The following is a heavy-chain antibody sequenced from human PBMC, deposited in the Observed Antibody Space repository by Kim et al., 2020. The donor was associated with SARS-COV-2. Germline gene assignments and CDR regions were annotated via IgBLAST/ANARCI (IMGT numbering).Heavy chain of an antibody. J-gene: IGHJ5*02. CDR2: IYHSGST. D-gene: IGHD3-3*01. Sequence: SETLSLTCAVSGGSISSGGYSWSWIRQPPGKGLEWIGYIYHSGSTYYNPSLKSRVTISVDRSKNQFSLKLSSVTAADTAVYYCARGEPGITIFGVSNWFDPWGQGTLVTVSS. CDR1: GGSISSGGYS. CDR3: ARGEPGITIFGVSNWFDP. V-gene: IGHV4-30-2*01.